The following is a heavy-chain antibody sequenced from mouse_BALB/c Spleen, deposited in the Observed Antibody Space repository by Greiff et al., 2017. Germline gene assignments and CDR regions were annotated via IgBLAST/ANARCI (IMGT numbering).Heavy chain of an antibody. CDR3: ARDRYDAAMDY. V-gene: IGHV5-17*02. J-gene: IGHJ4*01. CDR1: GFTFSSFG. Sequence: EVKLVESGGGLVQPGGSRKLSCAASGFTFSSFGMHWVRQAPEKGLEWVAYISSGSSTIYYADTVKGRFTISRDNPKNTLFLQMTSLRSEDTAMYYCARDRYDAAMDYWGQGTSVTVSS. D-gene: IGHD2-14*01. CDR2: ISSGSSTI.